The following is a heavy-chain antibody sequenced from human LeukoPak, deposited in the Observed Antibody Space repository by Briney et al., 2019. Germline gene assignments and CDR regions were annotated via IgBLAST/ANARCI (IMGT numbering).Heavy chain of an antibody. Sequence: ASVKVSCKASGYTFTGYYMHWVRQAPGQGLEWMGWINPNSGGTNHAQKFQGRVTMTRDTSISTAYMELSRLRSDDTAVYYCARAKYARSFDYWGQGTLVTASS. V-gene: IGHV1-2*02. J-gene: IGHJ4*02. CDR2: INPNSGGT. CDR1: GYTFTGYY. CDR3: ARAKYARSFDY.